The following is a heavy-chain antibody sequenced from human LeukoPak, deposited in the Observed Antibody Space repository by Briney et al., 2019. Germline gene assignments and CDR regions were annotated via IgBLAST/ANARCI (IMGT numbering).Heavy chain of an antibody. D-gene: IGHD2-15*01. CDR3: ARDRIGKYSIDY. V-gene: IGHV3-33*08. J-gene: IGHJ4*02. CDR1: GFTFSNFG. Sequence: GGSLRLSCAASGFTFSNFGLNWVRQAPGKGLEWVAFISDNGRRTYYLESVKGLFTISRDDSKNTQYLQMNSLRVEDTAVYYCARDRIGKYSIDYWGQGTLVTVSS. CDR2: ISDNGRRT.